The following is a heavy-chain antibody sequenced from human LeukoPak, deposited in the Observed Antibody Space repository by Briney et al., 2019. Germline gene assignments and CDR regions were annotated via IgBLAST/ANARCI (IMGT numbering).Heavy chain of an antibody. CDR1: GGSISSSSYY. CDR2: IYYSGST. J-gene: IGHJ4*02. CDR3: ARSGSAGYYLDFDY. D-gene: IGHD5-24*01. Sequence: SETLSLTCTVSGGSISSSSYYWGWIRQPPGKGLEWIGSIYYSGSTYYNPSLKSRVTISVDTSKNQFSLKLSSVTAADTAVYYCARSGSAGYYLDFDYWGQGTLVAVSS. V-gene: IGHV4-39*07.